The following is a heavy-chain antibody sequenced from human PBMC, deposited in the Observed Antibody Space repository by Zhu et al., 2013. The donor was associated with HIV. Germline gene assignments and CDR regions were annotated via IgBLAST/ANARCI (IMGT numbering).Heavy chain of an antibody. CDR1: GGTFSSYA. V-gene: IGHV1-69*06. J-gene: IGHJ3*02. Sequence: QVQLVQSGAEVKKPGSSVKVSCKASGGTFSSYAISWVRQAPGQGLEWMGGIIPIFGTANYAQKFQGRVTITADKSTSTAYMELSSLRSEDTAVYYCARVSTQEQYSGSYYDAFDIWGQGTMVTVSS. D-gene: IGHD1-26*01. CDR3: ARVSTQEQYSGSYYDAFDI. CDR2: IIPIFGTA.